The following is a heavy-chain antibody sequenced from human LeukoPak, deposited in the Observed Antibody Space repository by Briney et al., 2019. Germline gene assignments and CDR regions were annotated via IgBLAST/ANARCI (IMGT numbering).Heavy chain of an antibody. CDR3: ARGAMAPFPFDY. D-gene: IGHD5-18*01. Sequence: GGSLRLSCAASGFTFSSYGMRWVRQAPGKGLEWVSYISSSGSTIYYADSVKGRFTISRDNAKNSLYLQMNSLRAEDTAVYYCARGAMAPFPFDYWGQGTLVTVSS. CDR2: ISSSGSTI. V-gene: IGHV3-48*04. CDR1: GFTFSSYG. J-gene: IGHJ4*02.